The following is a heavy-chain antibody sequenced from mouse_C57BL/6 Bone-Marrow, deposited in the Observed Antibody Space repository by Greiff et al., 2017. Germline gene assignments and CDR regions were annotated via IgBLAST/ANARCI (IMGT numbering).Heavy chain of an antibody. Sequence: VQLQQSGAELARPGASVKLSCKASGYTFTSYGISWVKQRTGQGLEWIGEIYPRSGNTYYNEKFKGKATLTADKSSSTAYMELRSLTSEDSAVYFCARDCGLFPWFAYWGQGTLVTVSA. CDR3: ARDCGLFPWFAY. J-gene: IGHJ3*01. CDR1: GYTFTSYG. V-gene: IGHV1-81*01. CDR2: IYPRSGNT.